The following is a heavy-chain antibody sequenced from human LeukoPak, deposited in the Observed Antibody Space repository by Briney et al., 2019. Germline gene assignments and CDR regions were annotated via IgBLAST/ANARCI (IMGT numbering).Heavy chain of an antibody. J-gene: IGHJ2*01. CDR2: INPNSGGT. CDR1: GYTFTGYY. Sequence: ASVKVSCKASGYTFTGYYMHWVRQAPGQGLEWMGWINPNSGGTNYAQKFQGRVTMTRDTSISTAYMELSRLRSDDTAVYYCARDTLNPPGYCSSTSCLGFDLWGRGTLVTVSS. D-gene: IGHD2-2*01. V-gene: IGHV1-2*02. CDR3: ARDTLNPPGYCSSTSCLGFDL.